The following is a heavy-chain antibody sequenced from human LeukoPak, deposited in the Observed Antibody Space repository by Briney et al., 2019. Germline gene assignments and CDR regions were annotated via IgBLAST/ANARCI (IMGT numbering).Heavy chain of an antibody. Sequence: SETLSLTCTVSGGSIGWDYWSWIRQSAGKGLEWIGRIYKSGSTNYNPSFRSRVTMSVDTSKNQFSLNVTSVTAADTAVYYCAREGNFQDSNGYSYYFHSWGQGSLVTVSS. V-gene: IGHV4-4*07. CDR2: IYKSGST. J-gene: IGHJ4*02. D-gene: IGHD3-22*01. CDR3: AREGNFQDSNGYSYYFHS. CDR1: GGSIGWDY.